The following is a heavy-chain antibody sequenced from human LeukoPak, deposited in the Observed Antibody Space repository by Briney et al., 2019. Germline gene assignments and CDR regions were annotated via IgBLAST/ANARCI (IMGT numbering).Heavy chain of an antibody. Sequence: GGSLRLSCAASGFTFDDYGMSWVRQAPGKGLEWVSGINWNGGSTGYADSVKGRFTISRDNAKNSLYLQMNSLRAEDTALYHCARGRIGGTMIVVEGAFDIWGQGTMVTVSS. V-gene: IGHV3-20*01. CDR2: INWNGGST. CDR1: GFTFDDYG. CDR3: ARGRIGGTMIVVEGAFDI. D-gene: IGHD3-22*01. J-gene: IGHJ3*02.